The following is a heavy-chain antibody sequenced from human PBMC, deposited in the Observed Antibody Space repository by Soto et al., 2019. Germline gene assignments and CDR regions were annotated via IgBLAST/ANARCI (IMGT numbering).Heavy chain of an antibody. Sequence: QVQLQESGPGLVKPSETLSLTCTVSGGSISSYYWSWIRQPPGKGLEWIGYIYYTGSTNYNPSLKSRVTISVDTCKNQFSLKLSSVTAADTAMYYCARGGSGKHPYWGQGTLVTVSS. D-gene: IGHD3-10*01. J-gene: IGHJ4*02. CDR3: ARGGSGKHPY. CDR2: IYYTGST. V-gene: IGHV4-59*01. CDR1: GGSISSYY.